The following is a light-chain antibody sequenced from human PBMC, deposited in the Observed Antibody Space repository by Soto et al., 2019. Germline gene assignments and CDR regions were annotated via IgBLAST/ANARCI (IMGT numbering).Light chain of an antibody. CDR1: SSNIGSYY. CDR2: RNN. Sequence: QSVLTQPPSASWTPGQKVTISCSGSSSNIGSYYVYWYQQLPGTAPKLLIYRNNQRPSGVPGRFSGSKSGTSASLAISGLRFEDEADYYCAAWDDSLGEVFGGGTKLTVL. J-gene: IGLJ2*01. CDR3: AAWDDSLGEV. V-gene: IGLV1-47*01.